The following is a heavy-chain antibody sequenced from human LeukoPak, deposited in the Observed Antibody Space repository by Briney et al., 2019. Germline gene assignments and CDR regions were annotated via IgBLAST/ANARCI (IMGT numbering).Heavy chain of an antibody. CDR3: ARDLGRIMITFGGVIVSDAFDI. Sequence: GGSLRLSCAASGFTFSSYSMNWVRQAPGKGREWVSSISSSSSYIYYADSVKGRFTISRDNAKNSLYPQMKSIRAEDTAVYYSARDLGRIMITFGGVIVSDAFDIWGQGTMVTVSS. J-gene: IGHJ3*02. V-gene: IGHV3-21*01. CDR2: ISSSSSYI. CDR1: GFTFSSYS. D-gene: IGHD3-16*02.